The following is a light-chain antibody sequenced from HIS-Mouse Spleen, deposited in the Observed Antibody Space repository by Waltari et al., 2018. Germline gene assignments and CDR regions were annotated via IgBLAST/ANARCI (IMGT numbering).Light chain of an antibody. J-gene: IGLJ3*02. CDR3: SSYTSSSTRV. Sequence: QSALTQPASVSGSPGQSITISCTGTSSDVGGYNYVSWYHQHPGKAPKLMIYDVSNRPSGVSNHFSGSKSGNTASLTISGLQAEDEADYYCSSYTSSSTRVFGGGTKLTVL. CDR1: SSDVGGYNY. V-gene: IGLV2-14*03. CDR2: DVS.